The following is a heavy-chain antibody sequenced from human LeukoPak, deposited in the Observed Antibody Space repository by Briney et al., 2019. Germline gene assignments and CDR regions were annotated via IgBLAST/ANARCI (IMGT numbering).Heavy chain of an antibody. CDR1: GYTFTGYY. D-gene: IGHD3-10*01. J-gene: IGHJ4*02. CDR3: ASVNYYGSGSRDF. V-gene: IGHV1-2*06. CDR2: INPNSGGT. Sequence: ASVKVSCKASGYTFTGYYMHWVRQAPGQGLEWMGRINPNSGGTNYAQKFQGRVTMIRDTSISTAYMELSRLRSDDTAVYYCASVNYYGSGSRDFWGQGTLVTVSS.